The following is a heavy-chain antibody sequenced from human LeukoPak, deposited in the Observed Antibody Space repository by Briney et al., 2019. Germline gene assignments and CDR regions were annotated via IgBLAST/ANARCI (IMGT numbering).Heavy chain of an antibody. J-gene: IGHJ4*02. CDR2: IRYDGSNT. V-gene: IGHV3-30*02. D-gene: IGHD3-10*01. CDR1: GFTFSSYG. Sequence: PGGSLRLSCAASGFTFSSYGMHWVRLAPGKGLEWVTFIRYDGSNTYAESVKGRFTISRDNSKNTVYLQMNSLAIEDTAIYYCAKGAMVRGVLDYWGQGTLVTVSS. CDR3: AKGAMVRGVLDY.